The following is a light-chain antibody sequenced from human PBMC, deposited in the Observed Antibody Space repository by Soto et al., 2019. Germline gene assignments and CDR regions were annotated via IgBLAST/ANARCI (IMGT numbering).Light chain of an antibody. CDR1: LSNIGAGYD. J-gene: IGLJ1*01. Sequence: VLTQPPSVSGAPGQRLPISCTASLSNIGAGYDVHWYPQLPGTAPKLLVYTTNNRPSGVPDRFSGSKSGTSASLAITGLQAEDEADYYCQSYDNRLSAYVFGTGTKVTVL. CDR3: QSYDNRLSAYV. V-gene: IGLV1-40*01. CDR2: TTN.